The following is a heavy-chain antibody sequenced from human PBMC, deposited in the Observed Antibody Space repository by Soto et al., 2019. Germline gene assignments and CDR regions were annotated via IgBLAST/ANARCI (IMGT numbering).Heavy chain of an antibody. Sequence: GGSLRLSCAASGFTFSSYSMNWVRQAPGKGLEWVSYISSSSSTIYYADSVKGRFTISRDNAKNSLYLQMNSLRAEDTAVYYCARDSYGADYWYFDLWGRGTLVTVSS. J-gene: IGHJ2*01. CDR1: GFTFSSYS. CDR3: ARDSYGADYWYFDL. CDR2: ISSSSSTI. D-gene: IGHD4-17*01. V-gene: IGHV3-48*01.